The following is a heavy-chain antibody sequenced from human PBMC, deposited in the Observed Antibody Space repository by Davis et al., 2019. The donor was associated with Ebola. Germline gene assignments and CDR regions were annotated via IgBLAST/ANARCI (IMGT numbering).Heavy chain of an antibody. J-gene: IGHJ6*02. Sequence: SETLSLTCAVYGGSFSGYYWSWIRQPPGKGLEWIGEINHSGSPNYNPSLKSRVPISVDTYKNQFSLKLSSVTAADTAVYYCARGVLRYFDWLLDYYGMDVWGQGTTVTVSS. CDR1: GGSFSGYY. CDR3: ARGVLRYFDWLLDYYGMDV. CDR2: INHSGSP. V-gene: IGHV4-34*01. D-gene: IGHD3-9*01.